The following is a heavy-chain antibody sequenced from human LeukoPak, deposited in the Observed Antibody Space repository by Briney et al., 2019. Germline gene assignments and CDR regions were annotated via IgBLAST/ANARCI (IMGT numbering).Heavy chain of an antibody. CDR1: GGTFSSYA. Sequence: GSSVKVSCKASGGTFSSYAISWVRQAPGQGLEWMGWISAYNGNTNYAQKLQGRVTMTTDTSTSTAYMELRSLRSDDTAVYYCARVHSSYYDFWSGSNNWFDPWGQGTLVTVSS. CDR3: ARVHSSYYDFWSGSNNWFDP. D-gene: IGHD3-3*01. V-gene: IGHV1-18*01. CDR2: ISAYNGNT. J-gene: IGHJ5*02.